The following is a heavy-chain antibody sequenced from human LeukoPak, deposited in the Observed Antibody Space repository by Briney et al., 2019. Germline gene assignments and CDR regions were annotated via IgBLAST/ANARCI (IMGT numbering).Heavy chain of an antibody. D-gene: IGHD1-20*01. Sequence: GGSLRLSCAASGFTFSNYVMHWVRQAPGKGLEWVAVILYDGSSKYYADSVKGRFTISRDNSENRLYVQMNSLRTEDTAVYYCAREITGTYYLDYWGQGTLVTVSS. CDR3: AREITGTYYLDY. V-gene: IGHV3-30*01. J-gene: IGHJ4*02. CDR1: GFTFSNYV. CDR2: ILYDGSSK.